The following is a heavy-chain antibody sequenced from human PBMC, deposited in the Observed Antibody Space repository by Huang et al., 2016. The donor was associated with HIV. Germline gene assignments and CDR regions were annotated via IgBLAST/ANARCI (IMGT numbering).Heavy chain of an antibody. D-gene: IGHD3-22*01. J-gene: IGHJ4*02. CDR2: MNPKSGNT. CDR3: ARARGFLYDSTGYYSRYYFDS. V-gene: IGHV1-8*03. Sequence: QVQLVQSGAEVKKPGASVKVSCKASGFTFNNYDFNWVRQASGQGLEGMGWMNPKSGNTGYAQKFQGRVTITRNTSITTAYMELRSLRSEDTAVYYCARARGFLYDSTGYYSRYYFDSWGQGTLVTISS. CDR1: GFTFNNYD.